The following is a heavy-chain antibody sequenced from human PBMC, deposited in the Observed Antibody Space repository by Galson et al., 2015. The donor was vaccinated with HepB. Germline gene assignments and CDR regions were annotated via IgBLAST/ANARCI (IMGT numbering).Heavy chain of an antibody. D-gene: IGHD3-16*01. CDR1: GFTFSGSA. Sequence: SLRLSCAASGFTFSGSAMRWVRQASGKGLEWVGRIRSKANSYATAYAASVKGRFTISRDDSKNTAYLQMNSLKTEDTAVYYCTRPHYDYVWGSLNYYYGMDVWGQGTTVTVSS. CDR2: IRSKANSYAT. V-gene: IGHV3-73*01. J-gene: IGHJ6*02. CDR3: TRPHYDYVWGSLNYYYGMDV.